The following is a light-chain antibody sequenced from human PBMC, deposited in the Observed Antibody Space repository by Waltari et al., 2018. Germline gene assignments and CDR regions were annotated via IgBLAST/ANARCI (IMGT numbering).Light chain of an antibody. J-gene: IGLJ3*02. CDR2: EGS. CDR3: CSYAGSSTYWV. CDR1: SSDVGSYNL. Sequence: QSALTQPASVSGSPGQSITISCTGTSSDVGSYNLVSWYQQHPGQAPKLMLYEGSKRPSGVSNRFSGSKSGNTASLTISGRQAEDEADYYCCSYAGSSTYWVFGGGTKLTVL. V-gene: IGLV2-23*01.